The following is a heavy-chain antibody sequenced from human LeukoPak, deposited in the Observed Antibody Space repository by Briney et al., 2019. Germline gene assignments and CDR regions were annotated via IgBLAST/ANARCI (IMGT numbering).Heavy chain of an antibody. CDR1: GFTFSDYY. CDR3: ARASRSGYAFDP. V-gene: IGHV3-11*01. D-gene: IGHD3-3*01. J-gene: IGHJ5*02. CDR2: ISSSGSNI. Sequence: GGSLRLSYAASGFTFSDYYMTWIRQAPGKGVEWFSYISSSGSNIYYADSAKGRFTNSRDRAKNSLFLQMSSLRGEDRAVHYYARASRSGYAFDPWGQGTLVTVSS.